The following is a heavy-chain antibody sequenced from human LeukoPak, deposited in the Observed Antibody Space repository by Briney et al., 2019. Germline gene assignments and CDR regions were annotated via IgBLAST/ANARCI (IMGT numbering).Heavy chain of an antibody. CDR3: AHATAPDAFDI. Sequence: GALRLSCAASGFTFSSYWMSWVRQAPGKGLEWVANIKQDGSEKYYVDSVKGRFTISRDNAKNSLYLQMNSLRAEDTAVYYCAHATAPDAFDIWGQGTMVTVSS. V-gene: IGHV3-7*01. CDR1: GFTFSSYW. J-gene: IGHJ3*02. CDR2: IKQDGSEK. D-gene: IGHD2-2*01.